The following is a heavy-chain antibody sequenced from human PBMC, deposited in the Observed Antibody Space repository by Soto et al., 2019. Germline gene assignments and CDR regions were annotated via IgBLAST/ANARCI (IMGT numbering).Heavy chain of an antibody. CDR1: GLTFSSFA. CDR3: ARAPPGYCTKGVCYFFDY. D-gene: IGHD2-8*01. Sequence: AGGSLRLSCAASGLTFSSFAMHWVRQAPGKGLEWVAVTSYDGSNKYYADSVKGRFTISRDISKSTLYLQMISLRAEDTAVYFCARAPPGYCTKGVCYFFDYWGQGTLVTVSS. J-gene: IGHJ4*02. CDR2: TSYDGSNK. V-gene: IGHV3-30-3*01.